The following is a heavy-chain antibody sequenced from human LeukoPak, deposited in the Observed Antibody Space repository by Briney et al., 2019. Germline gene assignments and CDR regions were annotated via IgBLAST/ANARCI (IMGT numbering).Heavy chain of an antibody. CDR2: ISAYNGNT. D-gene: IGHD2-2*01. J-gene: IGHJ5*02. Sequence: ASVKVSCKASGYTFTSYGISWVRQAPGQGLVWMGWISAYNGNTNYAQKLQGRVTMTTDTSTSTAYMELRSLRSDDTAVYHCARGGQVAPQPGNWFDPWGQGTLVTVSS. CDR1: GYTFTSYG. CDR3: ARGGQVAPQPGNWFDP. V-gene: IGHV1-18*01.